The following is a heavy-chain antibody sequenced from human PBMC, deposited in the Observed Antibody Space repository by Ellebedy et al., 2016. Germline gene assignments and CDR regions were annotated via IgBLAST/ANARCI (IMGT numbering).Heavy chain of an antibody. J-gene: IGHJ4*02. V-gene: IGHV4-59*01. CDR3: ARGSSTGWYEFDY. Sequence: SETLSLTXTVSGSSISTYYWSWIRQPPGKRLEWIANIHYSGNTNYNPSLKSRVTISVDTSKNQLSLKLSSVTAADTALYYCARGSSTGWYEFDYWGQGTLVTVSS. CDR2: IHYSGNT. D-gene: IGHD6-19*01. CDR1: GSSISTYY.